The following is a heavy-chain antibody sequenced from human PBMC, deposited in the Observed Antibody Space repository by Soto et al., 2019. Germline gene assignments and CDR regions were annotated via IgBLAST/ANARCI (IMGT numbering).Heavy chain of an antibody. D-gene: IGHD3-22*01. V-gene: IGHV3-30*18. CDR1: GFTFSSYG. J-gene: IGHJ4*02. CDR2: ISYDGSNK. Sequence: QRLSCAASGFTFSSYGMHWVRQAPGKGLEWVAVISYDGSNKYYADSVKGRFTISRDNSKNTLYLQMNSLRAEDTAVYYCAKPTYYYDSSALSGWGQGTLVTVSS. CDR3: AKPTYYYDSSALSG.